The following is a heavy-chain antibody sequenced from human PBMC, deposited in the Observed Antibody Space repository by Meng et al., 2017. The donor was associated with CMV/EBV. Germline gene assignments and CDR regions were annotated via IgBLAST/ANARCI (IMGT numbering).Heavy chain of an antibody. CDR1: SFSGYY. D-gene: IGHD2-2*02. V-gene: IGHV4-34*01. CDR2: INHSGST. Sequence: SFSGYYWRWIRQRPGKGLEWIGEINHSGSTNYNPSLKSRVTISVDTSKNQFSLKLSSVTAADTAVYYCARSPPGYCSSTSCYRLDYWGQGTLVTVSS. CDR3: ARSPPGYCSSTSCYRLDY. J-gene: IGHJ4*02.